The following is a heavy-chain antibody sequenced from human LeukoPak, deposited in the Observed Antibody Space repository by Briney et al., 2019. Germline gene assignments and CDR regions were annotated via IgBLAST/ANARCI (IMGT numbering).Heavy chain of an antibody. V-gene: IGHV1-24*01. CDR1: GYTFGTHW. CDR2: FDPEDGET. J-gene: IGHJ4*02. D-gene: IGHD3-10*01. Sequence: ASVKVSCKASGYTFGTHWMHWVRQAPGKGLEWMGGFDPEDGETIYAQKFQGRVTMTEDTSTDTAYMELSSLRSEDTAVYYCATENRLLWFGELSGPLTFRGYFDYWGQGTLVTVSS. CDR3: ATENRLLWFGELSGPLTFRGYFDY.